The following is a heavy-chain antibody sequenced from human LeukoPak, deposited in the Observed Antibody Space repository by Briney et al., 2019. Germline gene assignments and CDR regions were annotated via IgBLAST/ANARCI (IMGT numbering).Heavy chain of an antibody. V-gene: IGHV3-48*04. CDR1: GFTFSSYS. J-gene: IGHJ4*02. CDR2: ISSSSSTI. CDR3: ARGKSPIDY. Sequence: GGSLRLSCAASGFTFSSYSMNWVRQAPGKGLEWVSYISSSSSTIYYADSVKGRFTISRDDAKNSLYLQMNSLRAEDTAVYYCARGKSPIDYWGQGTLVTVSS.